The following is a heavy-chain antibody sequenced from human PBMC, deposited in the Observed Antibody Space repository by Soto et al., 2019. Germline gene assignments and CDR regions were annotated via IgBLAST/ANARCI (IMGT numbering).Heavy chain of an antibody. CDR2: IYTSGST. CDR3: AREGYYGSGSYYPDY. CDR1: GGSISSYY. J-gene: IGHJ4*02. D-gene: IGHD3-10*01. V-gene: IGHV4-4*07. Sequence: KPSETLSLTCTVSGGSISSYYWSWIRQPAGKGLEWIGRIYTSGSTNYNPSLKSRVTVSVDTSKNQFSLKLSSVTAADTAVYYCAREGYYGSGSYYPDYWGQGTMVTVSS.